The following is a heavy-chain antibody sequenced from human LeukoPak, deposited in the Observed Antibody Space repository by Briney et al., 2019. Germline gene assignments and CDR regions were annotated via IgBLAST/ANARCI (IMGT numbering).Heavy chain of an antibody. J-gene: IGHJ6*02. CDR3: ARVMTTVTTFKTYSYGMDV. V-gene: IGHV4-34*01. D-gene: IGHD4-17*01. CDR2: INHSVST. Sequence: SETLSLTCAVYGGSFSGSYWTWIRQPPGKGLGWIWEINHSVSTNYNPSLKSRVTISLDTSKNQFSLRLSSVTAADTAVYYCARVMTTVTTFKTYSYGMDVWGQGTTVTVSS. CDR1: GGSFSGSY.